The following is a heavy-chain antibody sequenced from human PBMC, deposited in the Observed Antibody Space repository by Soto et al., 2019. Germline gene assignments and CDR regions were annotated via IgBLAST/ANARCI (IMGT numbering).Heavy chain of an antibody. CDR1: GGSISRYY. J-gene: IGHJ6*02. D-gene: IGHD2-21*02. V-gene: IGHV4-59*01. CDR2: LYNTGST. CDR3: ARDLWGYCGTDCYPLDV. Sequence: SETLCLTCTVSGGSISRYYWSWIRQPPGKGLEWIGYLYNTGSTIYNPSLESRVTISVDTSKNQFSLKLNSVTAADTAVYYCARDLWGYCGTDCYPLDVWGPGTTVTXSS.